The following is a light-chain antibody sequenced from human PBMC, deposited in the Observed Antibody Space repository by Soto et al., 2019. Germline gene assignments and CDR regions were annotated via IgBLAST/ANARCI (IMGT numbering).Light chain of an antibody. CDR1: HSVSSS. J-gene: IGKJ1*01. CDR3: QHYNTWPWT. CDR2: GAS. Sequence: EVVMTQSPATLSVSPGQRVTLSCRASHSVSSSLAWYQQKPGQAPRLLISGASTRAAGVPARFSGSGSGTDFTLTISSLQSEDFAVYYCQHYNTWPWTFCQGTKVEIK. V-gene: IGKV3-15*01.